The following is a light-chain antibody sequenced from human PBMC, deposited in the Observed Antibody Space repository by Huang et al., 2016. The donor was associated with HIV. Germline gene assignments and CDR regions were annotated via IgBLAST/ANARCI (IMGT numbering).Light chain of an antibody. CDR3: QQYGSSPGT. CDR2: GAS. CDR1: QSVNSGY. J-gene: IGKJ1*01. V-gene: IGKV3-20*01. Sequence: EIVLTQSPGTPSLSPGERATLSCRASQSVNSGYLAWYQQKPGQAPRLLIYGASSRATGIPGRFSGSGSGTDFTLTISRLQPEDFAVYFCQQYGSSPGTFGQGTKVEMK.